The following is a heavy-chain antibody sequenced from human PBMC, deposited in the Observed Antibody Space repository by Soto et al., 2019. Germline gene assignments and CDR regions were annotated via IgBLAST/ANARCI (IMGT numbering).Heavy chain of an antibody. Sequence: ASVKVSCKASGYSFMNYAMHWVRQAPGQGLEWIGWMNTSDGNTGYAQKLQGRVTMTRNTSISTAYMELSSLRSEDTAVYYCARGARSGYSYYYYMDVWGKGTTVTVSS. D-gene: IGHD3-3*01. V-gene: IGHV1-8*01. CDR2: MNTSDGNT. CDR3: ARGARSGYSYYYYMDV. J-gene: IGHJ6*03. CDR1: GYSFMNYA.